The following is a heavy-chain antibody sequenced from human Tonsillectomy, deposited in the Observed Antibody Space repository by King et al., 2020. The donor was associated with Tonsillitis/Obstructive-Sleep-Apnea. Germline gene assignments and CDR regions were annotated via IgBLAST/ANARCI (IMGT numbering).Heavy chain of an antibody. J-gene: IGHJ4*02. Sequence: QLVQSGAEVKKPGSSVKVSCKASGGTFSSYAISWVRQAPGQGLEWMGGIIPILGIANYAQKFQGRVTITADKSTSTAYMEMSSLRSEDTAVYYCARGLEDYDSSGYSGPFDYWGQGTLVTVSS. D-gene: IGHD3-22*01. CDR3: ARGLEDYDSSGYSGPFDY. CDR2: IIPILGIA. CDR1: GGTFSSYA. V-gene: IGHV1-69*10.